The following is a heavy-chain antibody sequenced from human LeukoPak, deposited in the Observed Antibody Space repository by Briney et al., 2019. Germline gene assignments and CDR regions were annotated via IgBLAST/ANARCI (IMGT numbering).Heavy chain of an antibody. CDR3: ARHSRYVTTYLDY. D-gene: IGHD4-17*01. Sequence: SETLSLTCSVSGGSISSSSDYWGWVRQPPGKGLEWIGSIYHSETTYYNPSLKSRVIISVDTSKNQFSLKLNSVTAADTAVYYCARHSRYVTTYLDYWGQGTLVTVSS. J-gene: IGHJ4*02. CDR1: GGSISSSSDY. CDR2: IYHSETT. V-gene: IGHV4-39*01.